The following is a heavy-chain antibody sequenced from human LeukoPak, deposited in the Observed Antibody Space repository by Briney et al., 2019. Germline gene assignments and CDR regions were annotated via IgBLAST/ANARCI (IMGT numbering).Heavy chain of an antibody. D-gene: IGHD6-25*01. CDR3: AGGSSGTAAPAHAFDI. Sequence: GGSLRLSCAASGFTVSSNYMSWVRQAPGKGLEWVSVIYSGGSTYYADSVKGRFTISRDNSKNTLYLQMNSLRAEDTAVYYCAGGSSGTAAPAHAFDIWGQGTMVTVSS. V-gene: IGHV3-53*01. CDR2: IYSGGST. J-gene: IGHJ3*02. CDR1: GFTVSSNY.